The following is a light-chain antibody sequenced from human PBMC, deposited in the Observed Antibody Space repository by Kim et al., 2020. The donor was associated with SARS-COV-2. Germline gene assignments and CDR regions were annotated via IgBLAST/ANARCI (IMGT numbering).Light chain of an antibody. V-gene: IGKV1-39*01. Sequence: DIQMTQSPSSLSASVGDRVTITCRASQSIGYNLNWYQQRPRKAPKVLIYSALSLHVGVPSRFSGGGSGTEFTLNISSLQHEDFATYYCQQTYTTPTFGGGTKVDIK. CDR2: SAL. CDR1: QSIGYN. CDR3: QQTYTTPT. J-gene: IGKJ4*01.